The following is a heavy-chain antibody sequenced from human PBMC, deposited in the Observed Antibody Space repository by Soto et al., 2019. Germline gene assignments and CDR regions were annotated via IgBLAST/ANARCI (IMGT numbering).Heavy chain of an antibody. J-gene: IGHJ4*02. CDR2: INAGNGNT. CDR3: ASEVPFYYGSGSVDY. CDR1: GYTFTSYA. V-gene: IGHV1-3*01. D-gene: IGHD3-10*01. Sequence: QVQLVQSGAEVKKPGASVKVSCEASGYTFTSYAMHWVRQAPGQRLEWMGWINAGNGNTKYSQKFQGRVTITRDTSASTAYMELSSLRSEDTAVYYCASEVPFYYGSGSVDYWGQGTLVTVSS.